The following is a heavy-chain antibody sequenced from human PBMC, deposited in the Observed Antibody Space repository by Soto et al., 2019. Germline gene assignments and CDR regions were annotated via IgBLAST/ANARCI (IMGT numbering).Heavy chain of an antibody. J-gene: IGHJ6*02. CDR2: IKSKTDGGTT. CDR3: TTFPFGELSLVGYYYYGMDV. Sequence: GGSLRLSCAASGFTFSNAWMSWVRQAPGKGLEWVGRIKSKTDGGTTDYAAPVKGRFTISRDDSKNTLYLQMNSLKTEDTAVYYCTTFPFGELSLVGYYYYGMDVWGQGTTVTVSS. CDR1: GFTFSNAW. V-gene: IGHV3-15*01. D-gene: IGHD3-10*01.